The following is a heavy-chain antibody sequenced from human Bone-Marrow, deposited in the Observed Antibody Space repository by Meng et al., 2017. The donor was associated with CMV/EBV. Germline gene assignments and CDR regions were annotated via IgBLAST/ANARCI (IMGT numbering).Heavy chain of an antibody. V-gene: IGHV3-73*01. CDR2: IRSKANSYAT. Sequence: GESLKIHCAASGLTFSGSAMHWVRPASGKGLEWVGRIRSKANSYATAYAASVKGRFTISRDDSKNTAYLQMNSLKTEDTAVYDCTRYGGSGPWGQRTLVTVSS. CDR3: TRYGGSGP. J-gene: IGHJ5*02. CDR1: GLTFSGSA. D-gene: IGHD4-23*01.